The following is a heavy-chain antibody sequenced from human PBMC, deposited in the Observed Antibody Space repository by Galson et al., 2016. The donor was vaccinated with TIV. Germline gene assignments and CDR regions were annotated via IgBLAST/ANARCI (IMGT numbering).Heavy chain of an antibody. CDR1: GYIFTTYA. CDR3: AREGLIAVASPNWFDP. Sequence: SVKVSCKASGYIFTTYAIHWVRRAPGQRLEWMGWINAGNGNTKYSQTFQGRVTFTRDTSASTAYMELSSLRSADTAVYYCAREGLIAVASPNWFDPWGQGTLVTVS. CDR2: INAGNGNT. D-gene: IGHD6-13*01. V-gene: IGHV1-3*01. J-gene: IGHJ5*02.